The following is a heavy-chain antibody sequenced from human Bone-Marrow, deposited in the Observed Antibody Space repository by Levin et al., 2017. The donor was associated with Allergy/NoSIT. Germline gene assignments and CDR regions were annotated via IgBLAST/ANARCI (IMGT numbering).Heavy chain of an antibody. V-gene: IGHV1-18*01. Sequence: GESLKISCKASGYTFTSYGISWVRQAPGQGLEWMGWISAYNGNTNYAQKLQGRVTMTTDTSTSTAYMELRSLRSDDTAVYYCARMYSSGWYGAGYYYGMDVWGQGTTVTVSS. J-gene: IGHJ6*02. CDR1: GYTFTSYG. CDR2: ISAYNGNT. D-gene: IGHD6-19*01. CDR3: ARMYSSGWYGAGYYYGMDV.